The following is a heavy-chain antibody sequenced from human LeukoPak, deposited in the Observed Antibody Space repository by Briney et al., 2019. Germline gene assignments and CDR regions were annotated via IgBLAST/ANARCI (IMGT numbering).Heavy chain of an antibody. D-gene: IGHD1-14*01. CDR3: ARDSSEFRSLLFH. CDR2: ITPMFGTS. J-gene: IGHJ1*01. CDR1: GGIFSRRT. Sequence: GASVKVSCKASGGIFSRRTISWVRQSPGQGLEWMGGITPMFGTSNYAQKFQGRVTITADESTSTAYVELSSLRSEDTAVYYCARDSSEFRSLLFHWGQGTLVTVSS. V-gene: IGHV1-69*13.